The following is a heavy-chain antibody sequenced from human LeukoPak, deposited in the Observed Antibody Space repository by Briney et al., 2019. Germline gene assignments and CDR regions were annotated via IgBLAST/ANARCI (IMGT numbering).Heavy chain of an antibody. CDR1: GGSISSSSYY. Sequence: SETLSLTGTVSGGSISSSSYYWGWIRQPPGKGLEWIGSIYYSGSTYYNPSLKSRVTISVDTSKNQFSLKLSSVTAADTAVYYCARLAAAGPIHYFDYWGQGTLVTVSS. D-gene: IGHD6-13*01. J-gene: IGHJ4*02. CDR3: ARLAAAGPIHYFDY. V-gene: IGHV4-39*01. CDR2: IYYSGST.